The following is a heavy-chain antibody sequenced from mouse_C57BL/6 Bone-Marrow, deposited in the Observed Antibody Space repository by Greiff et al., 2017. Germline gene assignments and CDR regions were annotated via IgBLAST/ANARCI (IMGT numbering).Heavy chain of an antibody. CDR2: IYPRSGNT. V-gene: IGHV1-81*01. D-gene: IGHD1-1*01. Sequence: QVHVKQSGAELARPGASVKLSCKASGYTFTSYGISWVKQRTGQGLEWIGEIYPRSGNTYYNEKFKGKATLTADKSSSTAYMELRSLTSEDSAVYFCARKVYYYGSSYHYFDYWGQGTTLTVSS. CDR3: ARKVYYYGSSYHYFDY. CDR1: GYTFTSYG. J-gene: IGHJ2*01.